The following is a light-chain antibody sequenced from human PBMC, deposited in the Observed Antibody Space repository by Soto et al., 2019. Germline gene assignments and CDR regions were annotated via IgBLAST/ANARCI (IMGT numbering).Light chain of an antibody. CDR3: QSFDINNVV. V-gene: IGLV6-57*04. CDR2: EDR. Sequence: NFMLTQPHSVSESPGKRVTISCTRSSGSIASNYVQWYQQRPGSAPTPVIYEDRQRPSGVPDRFSGSIDSSSNSASLAISRLRTEDAADYYCQSFDINNVVFGRGTQLTVL. J-gene: IGLJ2*01. CDR1: SGSIASNY.